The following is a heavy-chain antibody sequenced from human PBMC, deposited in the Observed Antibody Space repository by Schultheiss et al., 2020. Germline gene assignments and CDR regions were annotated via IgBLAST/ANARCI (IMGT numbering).Heavy chain of an antibody. D-gene: IGHD2-21*01. V-gene: IGHV4-30-2*01. J-gene: IGHJ5*02. CDR3: ASIVVSGGWFDP. CDR2: IYHSGST. Sequence: SETMSLTCAVSGGSISSGGYSWSWIRQPPGKGLEWIGYIYHSGSTYYNPSLKSRVTISVDRSKNQFSLKLSSVTAADTAVYYCASIVVSGGWFDPWGQGTLVTVSS. CDR1: GGSISSGGYS.